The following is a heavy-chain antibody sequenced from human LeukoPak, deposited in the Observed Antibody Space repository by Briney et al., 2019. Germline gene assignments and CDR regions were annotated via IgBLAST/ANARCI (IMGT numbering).Heavy chain of an antibody. Sequence: SSETLSLTCTVSGGSISSSSYYWGWIRQPPGKGLEWIGSIYYSGSTYYNPSLKSRVTISVDTSKNQFSLKLSSVTAADTAVYYCARTIYDYVWGSYRYTHFDYWGQGTLVTVSS. CDR1: GGSISSSSYY. V-gene: IGHV4-39*07. CDR2: IYYSGST. J-gene: IGHJ4*02. D-gene: IGHD3-16*02. CDR3: ARTIYDYVWGSYRYTHFDY.